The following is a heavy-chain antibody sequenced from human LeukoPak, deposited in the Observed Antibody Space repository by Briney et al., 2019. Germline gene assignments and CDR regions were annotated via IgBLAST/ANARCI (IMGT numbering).Heavy chain of an antibody. V-gene: IGHV3-23*01. CDR1: GFTFSTYA. Sequence: GGSLRLSCAASGFTFSTYAMSWVRQAPGKGLEWVSGISVSGGTTHYADSVKGRFTISRDNSKNTLYLQMNSLRAEDTAVYYCARGPRYGSGSYALDPWGQGTLVTVSS. CDR2: ISVSGGTT. CDR3: ARGPRYGSGSYALDP. D-gene: IGHD3-10*01. J-gene: IGHJ5*02.